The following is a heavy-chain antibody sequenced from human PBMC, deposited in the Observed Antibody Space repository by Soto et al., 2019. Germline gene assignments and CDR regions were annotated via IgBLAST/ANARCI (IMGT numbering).Heavy chain of an antibody. CDR2: ISWNSGTT. V-gene: IGHV3-9*01. Sequence: GGSLRLSCAASGFTFDDYAMHWVRQGPGKGLEWVSGISWNSGTTDYADSVKGRFTISRDNSKNTLYLQMSSLRAEDTAVYYCVKDGSSGWPYYYGMDVWGQGTTVTVSS. J-gene: IGHJ6*02. CDR3: VKDGSSGWPYYYGMDV. D-gene: IGHD6-19*01. CDR1: GFTFDDYA.